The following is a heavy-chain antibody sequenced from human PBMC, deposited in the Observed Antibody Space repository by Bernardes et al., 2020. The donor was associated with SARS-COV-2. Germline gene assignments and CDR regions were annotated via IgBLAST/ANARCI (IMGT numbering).Heavy chain of an antibody. J-gene: IGHJ4*02. CDR1: GFSVSAYW. CDR3: ARDFGGNYDY. CDR2: INDDGRII. D-gene: IGHD2-15*01. V-gene: IGHV3-74*01. Sequence: GGSLRLSCAASGFSVSAYWMHWVRQVPGEGLVWVSRINDDGRIINYADSVKGRFTIYRDIADNTLYLQMNSLRIEDTAIYYCARDFGGNYDYWGQGTLVTVSS.